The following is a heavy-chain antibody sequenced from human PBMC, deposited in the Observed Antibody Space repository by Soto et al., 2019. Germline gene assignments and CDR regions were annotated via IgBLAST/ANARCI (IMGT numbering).Heavy chain of an antibody. CDR3: ARDFGGYSGYDSFFDY. J-gene: IGHJ4*02. CDR1: GGSISSGDYY. D-gene: IGHD5-12*01. V-gene: IGHV4-30-4*01. CDR2: IYYSGST. Sequence: SETLSLTCTVSGGSISSGDYYWSWIRQPPGKGLEWIGYIYYSGSTYYNPSLKSRVTISVDTSKNQFSLKLSSVTAADTAVYYCARDFGGYSGYDSFFDYWGQGXLVTVSS.